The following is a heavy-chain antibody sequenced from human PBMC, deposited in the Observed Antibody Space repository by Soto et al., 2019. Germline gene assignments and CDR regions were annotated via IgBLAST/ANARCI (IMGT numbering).Heavy chain of an antibody. D-gene: IGHD3-22*01. J-gene: IGHJ4*02. CDR2: IYTSGIT. CDR1: GFTVNDNY. CDR3: TRGTVRYTDTTGYFLYDY. V-gene: IGHV3-53*01. Sequence: GGSLRLSCAVSGFTVNDNYLNWVRQAPGKGLEWVSVIYTSGITYYADSVKGRFTISRDNSKNTVYLQMDSLRDEDTAVYYCTRGTVRYTDTTGYFLYDYWGRGTLVTVSS.